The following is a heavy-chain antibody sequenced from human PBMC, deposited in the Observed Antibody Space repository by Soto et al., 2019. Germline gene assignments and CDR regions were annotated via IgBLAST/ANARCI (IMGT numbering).Heavy chain of an antibody. V-gene: IGHV1-18*04. J-gene: IGHJ4*02. D-gene: IGHD3-22*01. CDR2: ISAYNGNT. Sequence: ASVKVSFKASGYTFTSYGISWVRQAPGQGLEWMGWISAYNGNTNYAQKLQGRVTMTTDTSTSTAYMELRSLRSDDTAVYYCARDAHDRALIVVVIPFDYWGQGTLVTVSS. CDR1: GYTFTSYG. CDR3: ARDAHDRALIVVVIPFDY.